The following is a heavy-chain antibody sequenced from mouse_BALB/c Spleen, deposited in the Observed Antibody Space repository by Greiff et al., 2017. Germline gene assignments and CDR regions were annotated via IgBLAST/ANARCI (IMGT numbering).Heavy chain of an antibody. V-gene: IGHV5-6*02. CDR2: ISSGGSYT. J-gene: IGHJ2*01. CDR1: GFTFSSYG. Sequence: EVKLMESGGDLVKPGGSLKLSCAASGFTFSSYGMSWVRQTPDKRLEWVATISSGGSYTYYPDSVKGRFTISRDNAKNTLYLQMSSLKSEDTAMYYCARRHRYDVGDYFDYWGQGTTLTVSS. CDR3: ARRHRYDVGDYFDY. D-gene: IGHD2-14*01.